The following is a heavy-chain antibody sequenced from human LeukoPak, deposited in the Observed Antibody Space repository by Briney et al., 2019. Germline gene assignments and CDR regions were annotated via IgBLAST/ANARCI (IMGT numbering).Heavy chain of an antibody. V-gene: IGHV4-61*02. D-gene: IGHD1-7*01. Sequence: SETLSLTCTVSGGSISSGSYYWSWIRQPAGKGLEWIGRIYTSGSTNYNPSLKSRVTISVDTSKNQFSLKLSSVTAADTAVYYCASSRGTPYYYYYGMDVWGKGSTVTVSS. J-gene: IGHJ6*04. CDR3: ASSRGTPYYYYYGMDV. CDR1: GGSISSGSYY. CDR2: IYTSGST.